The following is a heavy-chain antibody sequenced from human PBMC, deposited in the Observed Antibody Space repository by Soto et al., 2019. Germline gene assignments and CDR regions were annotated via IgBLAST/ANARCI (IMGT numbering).Heavy chain of an antibody. CDR3: ARHPGSGYYYYYYGMDV. CDR1: GYSFTSYW. D-gene: IGHD3-22*01. V-gene: IGHV5-10-1*01. CDR2: IDPSDSYT. Sequence: GESLKISCKGSGYSFTSYWISWVVQMPVEGLVGMGRIDPSDSYTNYSPSFQGHVTISADKSISTAYLQWSSLKASDTAMYYCARHPGSGYYYYYYGMDVWGQGTTVTVSS. J-gene: IGHJ6*02.